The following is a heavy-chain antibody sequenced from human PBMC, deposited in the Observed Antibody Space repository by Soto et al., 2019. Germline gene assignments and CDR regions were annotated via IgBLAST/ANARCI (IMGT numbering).Heavy chain of an antibody. CDR3: TTDASSSQHWGRVYYFDY. CDR1: GFTFSNAW. Sequence: EVQLVESGGGLVKPGGSLRLSCAASGFTFSNAWMNWVRQAPWKCLEWVCRIKSKTDVGTTNYAAPVKGRFTISRDDSKNTLYLQMNSLKTEDTAVYYCTTDASSSQHWGRVYYFDYWGQGTLVTVSS. D-gene: IGHD3-16*01. CDR2: IKSKTDVGTT. V-gene: IGHV3-15*07. J-gene: IGHJ4*02.